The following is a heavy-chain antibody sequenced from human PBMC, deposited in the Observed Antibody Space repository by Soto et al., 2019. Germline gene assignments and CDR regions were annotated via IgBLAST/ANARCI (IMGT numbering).Heavy chain of an antibody. Sequence: EVQLVESGGGLVQPGGSLRLPCAVSGFIVSTSYMSWVRQAPGKGLEWVSIIYNDGSTYYADSVKGRFTVSRDDSKNTLYLEILSLRAEDTAVYYCARDSYTRYWGQGTLVTVSS. V-gene: IGHV3-66*01. J-gene: IGHJ4*02. CDR3: ARDSYTRY. CDR2: IYNDGST. CDR1: GFIVSTSY. D-gene: IGHD4-4*01.